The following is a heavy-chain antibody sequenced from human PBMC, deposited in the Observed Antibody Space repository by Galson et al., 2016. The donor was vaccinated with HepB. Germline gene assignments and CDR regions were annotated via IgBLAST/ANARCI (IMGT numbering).Heavy chain of an antibody. D-gene: IGHD4-17*01. CDR2: ISVNNGNT. CDR3: ARAYDNYGDEYFYGLDV. V-gene: IGHV1-18*01. J-gene: IGHJ6*02. CDR1: GYTFMTYG. Sequence: SVKASCKASGYTFMTYGISWVRQAPGQGLEWMGRISVNNGNTNYAQKFQGRVFMTTDTATSTAYLEVRGLRSDDTAVYYCARAYDNYGDEYFYGLDVWGQGTTVTVSS.